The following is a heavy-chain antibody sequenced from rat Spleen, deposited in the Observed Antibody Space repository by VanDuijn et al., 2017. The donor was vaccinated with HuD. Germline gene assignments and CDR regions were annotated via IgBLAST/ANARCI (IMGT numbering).Heavy chain of an antibody. Sequence: EVQLQASGPGLVRPSQSLSLTCSVTGYSITSNYWVWIRKFPGNKMEWMGYISYRGSTSYNPSLKSRISITRDTSKNQFFLQLNSVIIEDTATYYCARWYSGFDYWGQGVMVTVSS. D-gene: IGHD1-1*01. J-gene: IGHJ2*01. V-gene: IGHV3-1*01. CDR2: ISYRGST. CDR3: ARWYSGFDY. CDR1: GYSITSNY.